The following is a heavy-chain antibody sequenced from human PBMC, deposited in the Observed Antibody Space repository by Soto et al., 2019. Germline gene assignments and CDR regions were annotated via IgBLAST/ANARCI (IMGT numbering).Heavy chain of an antibody. D-gene: IGHD2-15*01. CDR2: IWDDGNNK. CDR3: ARVCSGRACYYMDV. V-gene: IGHV3-33*01. CDR1: GFSFSDYG. Sequence: QVQLVESGGGVVQPGRSLRLSCAASGFSFSDYGIHWVRQAPGKGLEWVAIIWDDGNNKYYADSVKGRFTISRDNSKNMLYLKMKNLRADDTDVYYSARVCSGRACYYMDVWGKGTTVTVSS. J-gene: IGHJ6*03.